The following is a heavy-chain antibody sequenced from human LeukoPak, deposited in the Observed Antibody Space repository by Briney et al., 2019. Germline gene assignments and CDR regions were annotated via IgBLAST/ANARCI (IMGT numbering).Heavy chain of an antibody. CDR3: TTVSPRTTHAFDI. V-gene: IGHV3-15*01. D-gene: IGHD1-1*01. CDR1: GFTFSNAW. J-gene: IGHJ3*02. CDR2: IKSKTDGGTT. Sequence: KPGGSLRLSCAASGFTFSNAWMSWVRQAPGKGLEWVGRIKSKTDGGTTDYAAPVKGRFTISRDDSKNTLYLRMNSLKTEDTAVYYCTTVSPRTTHAFDIWGQGTMVTVSS.